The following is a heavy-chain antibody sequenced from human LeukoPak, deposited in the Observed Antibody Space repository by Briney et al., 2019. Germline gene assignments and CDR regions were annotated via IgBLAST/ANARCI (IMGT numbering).Heavy chain of an antibody. V-gene: IGHV3-23*01. CDR1: GFTFSSYA. Sequence: PGGSLRLSCAASGFTFSSYAMTWVRQAPGKGLEWVSAISGSGDNTHYADSMKGRFTISRDNSKNTLYLHMNSLRAEDTAVYYCAKVAVGSGSDPYNFDHWGQGTLVTVSS. J-gene: IGHJ4*02. D-gene: IGHD1-26*01. CDR2: ISGSGDNT. CDR3: AKVAVGSGSDPYNFDH.